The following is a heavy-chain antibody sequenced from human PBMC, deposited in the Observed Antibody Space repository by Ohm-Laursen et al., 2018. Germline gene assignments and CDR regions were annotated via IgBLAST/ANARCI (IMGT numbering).Heavy chain of an antibody. CDR3: AKAPAAIRDYCDY. CDR1: GFTFSSSA. D-gene: IGHD2-2*01. Sequence: SLRLSCAASGFTFSSSAMCWVRQTPGKGLEWVSAIVGSGASTYYADSVKGRFTISRDNSKNTLYLQMNSLRAEDTAVYYCAKAPAAIRDYCDYWGQGTLVTVSS. CDR2: IVGSGAST. V-gene: IGHV3-23*01. J-gene: IGHJ4*02.